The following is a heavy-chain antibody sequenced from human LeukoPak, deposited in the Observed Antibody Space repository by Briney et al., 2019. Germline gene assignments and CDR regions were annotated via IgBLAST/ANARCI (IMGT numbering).Heavy chain of an antibody. Sequence: GGSLRLSCAASGFAFSSYAMNWVRQAPGKGLEWVSAISGSGGSTYYADSVKGRFTISRDNSKNTLYLQMNSLRAEDTAVYYCATARIAAAVFYFDYWGQGTLVTVSS. J-gene: IGHJ4*02. V-gene: IGHV3-23*01. D-gene: IGHD6-13*01. CDR3: ATARIAAAVFYFDY. CDR1: GFAFSSYA. CDR2: ISGSGGST.